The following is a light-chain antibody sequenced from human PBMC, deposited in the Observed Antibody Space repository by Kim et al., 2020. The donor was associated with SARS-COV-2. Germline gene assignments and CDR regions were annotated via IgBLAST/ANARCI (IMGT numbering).Light chain of an antibody. CDR1: TSNIGAGYD. Sequence: RVTISCPGSTSNIGAGYDVHWYQELPGTAPKLLIYDNSNRPSGVPDRFSGSKSGTSASLAITGLQAEDEADYYCQSYDRSLSGSVFGGGTQLTVL. CDR3: QSYDRSLSGSV. V-gene: IGLV1-40*01. J-gene: IGLJ3*02. CDR2: DNS.